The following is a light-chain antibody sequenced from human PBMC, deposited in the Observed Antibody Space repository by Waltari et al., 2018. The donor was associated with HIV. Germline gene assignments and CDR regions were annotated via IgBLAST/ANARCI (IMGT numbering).Light chain of an antibody. J-gene: IGLJ3*02. Sequence: SYALTQPPSVSVATGTTATITCGGDDLGTQRVHRCQARPGQAPVLVMYDDSDRPSGIPERFSGSNAGNTGNTATLTINRVEAGDEADYFCHVWDSGSGHVVFGGGTKLTVL. V-gene: IGLV3-21*04. CDR1: DLGTQR. CDR2: DDS. CDR3: HVWDSGSGHVV.